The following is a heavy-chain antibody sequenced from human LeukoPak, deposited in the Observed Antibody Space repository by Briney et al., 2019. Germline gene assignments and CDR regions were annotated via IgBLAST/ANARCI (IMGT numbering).Heavy chain of an antibody. V-gene: IGHV3-23*01. Sequence: VRSLRLSRVASGFISTTYGMSSVRGAPGKGLEWVSTITAGGVSTYYADSVKGRFTISRDNSKNTLYLQMNSLRAEDTDIYYCVRGRYCGGTSCSYFDCWGQGALVTFSS. CDR2: ITAGGVST. CDR3: VRGRYCGGTSCSYFDC. CDR1: GFISTTYG. J-gene: IGHJ4*02. D-gene: IGHD2-2*01.